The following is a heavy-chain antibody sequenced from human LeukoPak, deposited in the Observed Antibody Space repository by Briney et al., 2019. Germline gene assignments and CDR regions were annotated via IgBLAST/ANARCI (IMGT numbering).Heavy chain of an antibody. CDR1: GYTFTSYY. CDR3: ARDGLGRPYWFDP. V-gene: IGHV1-46*01. J-gene: IGHJ5*02. D-gene: IGHD7-27*01. Sequence: ASVKVSCKASGYTFTSYYMHWLRQAPGQGLEWMGIINPSGGSTSYAQKFQGRVTMTRDTSTSTVYMELSSLRSEGTAVYYCARDGLGRPYWFDPWGQGTLVTVSS. CDR2: INPSGGST.